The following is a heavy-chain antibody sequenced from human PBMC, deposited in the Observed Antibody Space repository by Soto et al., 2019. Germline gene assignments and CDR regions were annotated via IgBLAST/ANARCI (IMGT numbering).Heavy chain of an antibody. CDR1: GYTFTSYG. CDR3: ARDGADQWLSHPIGY. V-gene: IGHV1-18*01. Sequence: QVQLVQSGAEVKKPGASVKVSCKASGYTFTSYGISWVRQAPGHGLEWMGWISAYNGNTNYAQKLQGRVTMTTDTSTSTAYMELRSLRSHDTAVYYCARDGADQWLSHPIGYSGQGTLVTVSS. CDR2: ISAYNGNT. D-gene: IGHD3-22*01. J-gene: IGHJ4*02.